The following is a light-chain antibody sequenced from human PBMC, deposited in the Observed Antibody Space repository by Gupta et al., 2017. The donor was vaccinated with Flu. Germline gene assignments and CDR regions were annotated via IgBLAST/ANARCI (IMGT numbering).Light chain of an antibody. CDR2: GAS. CDR3: QQYYTRPET. J-gene: IGKJ1*01. V-gene: IGKV3-15*01. Sequence: PATLSVSPGERATLSCRASQSIGSNLAWYQQKPGQAPRLLIYGASTRSTGIPARFSGSWSGTEFTLAINSLQSEDFAVYYCQQYYTRPETFGLGTKVEIK. CDR1: QSIGSN.